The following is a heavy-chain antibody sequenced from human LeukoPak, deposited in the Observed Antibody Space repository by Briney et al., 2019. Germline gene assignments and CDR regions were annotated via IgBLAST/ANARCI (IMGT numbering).Heavy chain of an antibody. D-gene: IGHD2-8*01. CDR1: GYTFTGYY. CDR3: ARSDIVLQKGFDY. J-gene: IGHJ4*02. CDR2: INPNSGGT. V-gene: IGHV1-2*02. Sequence: ASVKVSCKASGYTFTGYYMHWVRQAPGQGLEWMGWINPNSGGTNYAQKFQGRVTVTRDTSISTAYMELSRLRSDDTAVYYCARSDIVLQKGFDYWGQGTLVTVSS.